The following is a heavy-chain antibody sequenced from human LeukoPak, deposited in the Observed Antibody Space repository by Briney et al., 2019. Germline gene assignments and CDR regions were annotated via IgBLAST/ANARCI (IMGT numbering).Heavy chain of an antibody. CDR3: AKARYCSGGSCYSGTAYFQH. Sequence: GGSLRLSCAAFGFTFSSYGMHWVRQAPGKGLEWVAFIRYDGSNKYYADSVKGRFTISRDNSKNTLYLQMNSLRAEDTAVYYCAKARYCSGGSCYSGTAYFQHWGQGTLVTVSS. J-gene: IGHJ1*01. V-gene: IGHV3-30*02. D-gene: IGHD2-15*01. CDR1: GFTFSSYG. CDR2: IRYDGSNK.